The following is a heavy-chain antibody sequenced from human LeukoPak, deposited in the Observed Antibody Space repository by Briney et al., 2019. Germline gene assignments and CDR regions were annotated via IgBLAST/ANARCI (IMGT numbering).Heavy chain of an antibody. J-gene: IGHJ4*02. CDR2: ISSSSSYI. CDR1: GFTFSSYS. V-gene: IGHV3-21*01. CDR3: ARDMVATYYFDY. D-gene: IGHD5-12*01. Sequence: EGSLRLSCAASGFTFSSYSMNWVRQAPGKGLEWVSSISSSSSYIYYADSVKGRFTISRDNAKNSLYLQMNSLRAEDTAVYYCARDMVATYYFDYRGQGTLVTVSS.